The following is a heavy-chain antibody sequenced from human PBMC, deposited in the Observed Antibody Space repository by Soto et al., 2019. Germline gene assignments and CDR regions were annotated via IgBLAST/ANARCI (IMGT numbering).Heavy chain of an antibody. V-gene: IGHV4-30-4*01. CDR1: GGSISSGDYY. D-gene: IGHD2-15*01. Sequence: SETLSLTCTVSGGSISSGDYYWSWIRQAPGNGLEWIGYIYYSGSTHYNPSLKSRVTISIDTSKNQFSLKLSSVTAADRAVYYCVREGYCSGGICYPFYYYGMDVWGQGTTVTVSS. J-gene: IGHJ6*02. CDR2: IYYSGST. CDR3: VREGYCSGGICYPFYYYGMDV.